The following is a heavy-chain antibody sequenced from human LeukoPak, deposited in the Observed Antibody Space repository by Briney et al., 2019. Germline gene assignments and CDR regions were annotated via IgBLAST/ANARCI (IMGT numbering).Heavy chain of an antibody. D-gene: IGHD3-10*01. Sequence: TGGSLRLSCAASGFTFSSYWMSWVRQAPGKGLEWVANIKQDGSEKYYVESVKGRFTISRDNAKNSLYLQMNSLRAEDTAVYYCARARGYYGSGTFDYWGQGTLVTVSS. CDR3: ARARGYYGSGTFDY. CDR2: IKQDGSEK. CDR1: GFTFSSYW. J-gene: IGHJ4*02. V-gene: IGHV3-7*01.